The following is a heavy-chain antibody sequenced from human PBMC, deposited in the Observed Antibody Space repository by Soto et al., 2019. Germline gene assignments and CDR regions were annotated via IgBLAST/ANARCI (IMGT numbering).Heavy chain of an antibody. V-gene: IGHV3-74*01. J-gene: IGHJ4*02. CDR3: TRGASSYGNFDY. Sequence: EVQLVESGGGVVQPGGSLRLSCAASGFSFSTWMHWVRQAPGKGLEWLSRINSDGSSISYADSVKGRFTVSRDNAKNTLYLQINSLTAEDTAVYYCTRGASSYGNFDYWGQGVLLTVSS. CDR2: INSDGSSI. D-gene: IGHD4-4*01. CDR1: GFSFSTW.